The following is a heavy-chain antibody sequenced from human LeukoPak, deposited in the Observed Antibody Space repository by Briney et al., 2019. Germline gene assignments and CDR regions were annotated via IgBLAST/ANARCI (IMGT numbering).Heavy chain of an antibody. V-gene: IGHV3-30-3*01. D-gene: IGHD6-13*01. CDR3: AAGDSSSWYDIHFDY. CDR1: GFTFSSYA. Sequence: PGRSLRLSCAASGFTFSSYAMHWVRQAPGKGLEWVAVISYDGSNKYYADSVKGRFTISRDNSKNTLYLQMNSLRAEDTAVYYCAAGDSSSWYDIHFDYWGQGTLVTVSS. CDR2: ISYDGSNK. J-gene: IGHJ4*02.